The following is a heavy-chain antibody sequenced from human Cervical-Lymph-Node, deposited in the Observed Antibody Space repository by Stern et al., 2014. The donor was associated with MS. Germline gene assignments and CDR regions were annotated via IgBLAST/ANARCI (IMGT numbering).Heavy chain of an antibody. V-gene: IGHV3-15*01. CDR2: IKSKTDGGTT. CDR3: ATDMVTGLDY. CDR1: GFTFNYAW. D-gene: IGHD1-14*01. J-gene: IGHJ4*02. Sequence: EVQLVESGGGLVKPGGSLRLSCAASGFTFNYAWMSWVRQAPGTGLEWVGRIKSKTDGGTTEYAAPVKGRFTISRDDSNNTLYLQMNSLKTEDTAVYYCATDMVTGLDYWGQGTLVTVSS.